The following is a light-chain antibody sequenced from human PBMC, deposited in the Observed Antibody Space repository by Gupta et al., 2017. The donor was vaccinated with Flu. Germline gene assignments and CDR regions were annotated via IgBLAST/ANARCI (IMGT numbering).Light chain of an antibody. CDR2: WAS. Sequence: DIVMTQSPDSLAVSLGERATINCKSSQSSLDSANNKNYLAWYQQKPGQPPKLLISWASTRESGVPDRFSGSGSGTDFTLPISSLQAEDVAVYYCQQENSILVTFGQGTKVEIK. CDR1: QSSLDSANNKNY. J-gene: IGKJ1*01. V-gene: IGKV4-1*01. CDR3: QQENSILVT.